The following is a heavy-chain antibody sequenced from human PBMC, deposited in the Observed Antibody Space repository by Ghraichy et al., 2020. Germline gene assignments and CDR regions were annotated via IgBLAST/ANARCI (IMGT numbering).Heavy chain of an antibody. CDR1: GFTFSSYG. CDR3: AKDLSHIAVAGILGIFDY. CDR2: ISYDGSNK. Sequence: LSLTCAASGFTFSSYGMHWVRQAPGKGLEWVAVISYDGSNKYYADSVKGRFTISRDNSKNTLYLQMNSLRAEDTAVYYCAKDLSHIAVAGILGIFDYWGQGTLVTVSS. D-gene: IGHD6-19*01. J-gene: IGHJ4*02. V-gene: IGHV3-30*18.